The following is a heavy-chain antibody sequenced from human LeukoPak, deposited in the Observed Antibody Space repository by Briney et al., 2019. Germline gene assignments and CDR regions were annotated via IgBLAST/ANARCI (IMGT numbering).Heavy chain of an antibody. V-gene: IGHV3-7*01. J-gene: IGHJ4*02. CDR1: GFIFSSYW. CDR2: IKQDGSEK. D-gene: IGHD6-13*01. Sequence: GGSLRLSCAASGFIFSSYWMSWVRQAPGKGLEWVANIKQDGSEKYYVDSVKGRFTISRDNAKNSLYLQMNSLRAEDTAVYYCARDQVAAATDYWGQGTLVTVSS. CDR3: ARDQVAAATDY.